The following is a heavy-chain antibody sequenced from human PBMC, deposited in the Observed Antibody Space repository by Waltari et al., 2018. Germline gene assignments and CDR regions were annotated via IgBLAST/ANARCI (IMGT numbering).Heavy chain of an antibody. Sequence: QVPLVQSGADVQKPGASVHVSCKVSGYPLTDFSMPRVRQAPGKGLEWMGGFDPEDGETIYAQKFQGRVTMTEDTSTDTAYMELSSLRSEDTAVYYCATNWYSSGWCFDYWGQGTLVTVSS. D-gene: IGHD6-19*01. J-gene: IGHJ4*02. CDR1: GYPLTDFS. V-gene: IGHV1-24*01. CDR3: ATNWYSSGWCFDY. CDR2: FDPEDGET.